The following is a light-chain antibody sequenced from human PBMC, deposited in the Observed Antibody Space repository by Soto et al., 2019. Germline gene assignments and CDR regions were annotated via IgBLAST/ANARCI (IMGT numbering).Light chain of an antibody. CDR1: SSNIGSNH. J-gene: IGLJ2*01. CDR3: SARDDILSGVV. Sequence: QSVLTQPTSASGTPGQRVTISCSGSSSNIGSNHVYWYQQFPGMAPKLLMYRSDQRPTGVPDRFSGSRSGTSASLAINGLRSDDEADYYCSARDDILSGVVFGGGTKVTVL. V-gene: IGLV1-47*01. CDR2: RSD.